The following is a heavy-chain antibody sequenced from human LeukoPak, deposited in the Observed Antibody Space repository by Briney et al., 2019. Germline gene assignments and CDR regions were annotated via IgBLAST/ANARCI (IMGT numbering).Heavy chain of an antibody. V-gene: IGHV3-21*01. J-gene: IGHJ3*01. CDR3: ARAQNSYDSSGYLS. CDR2: ISSSSSDI. D-gene: IGHD3-22*01. Sequence: GGSLRVSCAASGFTFSSYSMKWVGQAAAKGLTWVSSISSSSSDIYYADSVKGRFTISRDNAKNSLYPQMNSLRAEDTAVYYCARAQNSYDSSGYLSWGQGTMVTVSS. CDR1: GFTFSSYS.